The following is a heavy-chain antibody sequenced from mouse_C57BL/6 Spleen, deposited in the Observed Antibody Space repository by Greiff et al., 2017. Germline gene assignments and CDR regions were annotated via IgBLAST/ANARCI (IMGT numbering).Heavy chain of an antibody. CDR3: ARGDGSRY. CDR2: IDPSDSYT. V-gene: IGHV1-59*01. D-gene: IGHD1-1*01. CDR1: GYTFTSYW. J-gene: IGHJ2*01. Sequence: QVQLQQSGAELVRPGSSVKLSCKASGYTFTSYWMHWVKQRPGQGLEWIGVIDPSDSYTNYNQKFKGKATLTVDTSSSTAYMQLSSLTSEDSAVYYCARGDGSRYWGQGTTLTVSS.